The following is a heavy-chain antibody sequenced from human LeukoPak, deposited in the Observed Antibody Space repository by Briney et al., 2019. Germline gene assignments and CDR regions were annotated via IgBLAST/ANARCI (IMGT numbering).Heavy chain of an antibody. V-gene: IGHV4-59*01. J-gene: IGHJ3*02. Sequence: SETLSLTCTVSGGSISSYYWSWIRQPPGKGLEWIGYIYHSGSTNYNPSLKSRVTISVDTSKNQFSLKLSSVTAADTAVYYCARDPQPYYPSFAFDIWGQGTMVTVSS. CDR3: ARDPQPYYPSFAFDI. CDR2: IYHSGST. CDR1: GGSISSYY. D-gene: IGHD3-10*01.